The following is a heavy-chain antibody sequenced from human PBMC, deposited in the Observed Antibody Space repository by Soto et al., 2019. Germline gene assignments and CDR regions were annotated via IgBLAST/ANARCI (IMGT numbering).Heavy chain of an antibody. Sequence: PSQTLSLTCAISGDSVSSNSAAWNWIRQSPSRGLEWLGRTYYRSKWYNDYAVSVKSRITINPDTSKNQFSLQLNSVTPEDTAVYYCARDGRMSVPNNLRFDNWAQGTLVTVS. CDR1: GDSVSSNSAA. CDR2: TYYRSKWYN. J-gene: IGHJ4*02. V-gene: IGHV6-1*01. CDR3: ARDGRMSVPNNLRFDN. D-gene: IGHD4-4*01.